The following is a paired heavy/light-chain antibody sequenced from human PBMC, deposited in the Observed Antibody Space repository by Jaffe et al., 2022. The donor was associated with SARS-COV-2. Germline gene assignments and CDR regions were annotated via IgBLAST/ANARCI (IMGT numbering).Light chain of an antibody. V-gene: IGKV4-1*01. CDR1: QSVLYTSDNKNN. CDR2: WAS. J-gene: IGKJ5*01. Sequence: DIVMTQSPDSLAVSLGERATINCKSSQSVLYTSDNKNNLAWYQQKPGQPPKLLIYWASTRESGVPDRFSGSGSGTDFTLTISSLQAEDVAVYYCQQAYSTPVTFGQGTRLEIK. CDR3: QQAYSTPVT.
Heavy chain of an antibody. Sequence: EVQLVESGGGLVKPGGSLRLSCVASGFSFSNAWMSWVRQGPGKGLEWVGRVIAKAHGGAIDYAAPVKGRFTISRDDSRDTVYLQMNSLKNEDTAVYYCGAGTGTSDFDHWGQGTLVTVSS. V-gene: IGHV3-15*01. CDR1: GFSFSNAW. J-gene: IGHJ4*02. CDR3: GAGTGTSDFDH. D-gene: IGHD1-1*01. CDR2: VIAKAHGGAI.